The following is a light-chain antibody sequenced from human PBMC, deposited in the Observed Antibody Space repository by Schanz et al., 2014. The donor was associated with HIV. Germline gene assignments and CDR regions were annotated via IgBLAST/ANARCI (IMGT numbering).Light chain of an antibody. Sequence: QSVLTQPPSVSGAPGQRVTISCTGTRSNIGTGFDVHWYQLLPGTAPKVLIFANTHRPSGVPDRFSGSKSDNTASLTISGLQTEEEADSSCISYTXXPVLLGGGTKLTVL. CDR2: ANT. CDR1: RSNIGTGFD. CDR3: ISYTXXPVL. V-gene: IGLV1-40*01. J-gene: IGLJ2*01.